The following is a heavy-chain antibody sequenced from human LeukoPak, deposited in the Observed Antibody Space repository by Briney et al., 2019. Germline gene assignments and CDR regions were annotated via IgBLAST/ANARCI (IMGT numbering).Heavy chain of an antibody. J-gene: IGHJ3*02. CDR2: IIPIFGTA. Sequence: SVQVSCRASRGTFSSYAISWVRQAPGQGLEWMGGIIPIFGTANYAQNFQDSVTITTDESTSTAYLELSSLCSDDLPLYHCPSRSFTYYYDSSGFDAFDIWGQGTMVTVSS. V-gene: IGHV1-69*05. D-gene: IGHD3-22*01. CDR1: RGTFSSYA. CDR3: PSRSFTYYYDSSGFDAFDI.